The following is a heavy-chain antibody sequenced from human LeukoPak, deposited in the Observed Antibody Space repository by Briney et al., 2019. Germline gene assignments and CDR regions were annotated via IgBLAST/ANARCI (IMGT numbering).Heavy chain of an antibody. J-gene: IGHJ6*02. CDR3: AKVPGYGLEYYYYGMDV. D-gene: IGHD5-12*01. CDR1: GFTFSSYS. V-gene: IGHV3-23*01. CDR2: ISGSGGST. Sequence: PGGSLRLSCAASGFTFSSYSMNWVRQAPGKGLEWVSAISGSGGSTYYADSVKGRFTISRDNSKNTLYLQMNSLRAEDTAVYYCAKVPGYGLEYYYYGMDVWGQGTTVTVSS.